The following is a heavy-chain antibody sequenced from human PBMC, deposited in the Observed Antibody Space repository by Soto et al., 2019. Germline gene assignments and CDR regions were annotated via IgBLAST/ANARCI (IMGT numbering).Heavy chain of an antibody. V-gene: IGHV3-30*18. J-gene: IGHJ4*02. D-gene: IGHD3-22*01. CDR3: AKTEDYDSSGYYNFSVRARAKYYFDY. CDR2: ISYDGSNK. CDR1: GFTFSSYG. Sequence: GGSMRLACAASGFTFSSYGMHWVRQAPGKGLEWVAVISYDGSNKYYADSVKGRFTISRDNSKNTLYLQMNSLRAEDTAVYYCAKTEDYDSSGYYNFSVRARAKYYFDYWGQGTLVTVSS.